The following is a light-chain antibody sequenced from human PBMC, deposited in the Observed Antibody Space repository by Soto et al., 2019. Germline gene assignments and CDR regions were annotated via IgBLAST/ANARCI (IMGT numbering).Light chain of an antibody. V-gene: IGKV1-9*01. J-gene: IGKJ4*01. CDR3: QQLESYPST. Sequence: IQLTQSPSSLSSSVGDRVTISFLARQDINTFLARYQQKPRKAPNLLTYAASTLQSGVPSRFSGSGSETDLTLTISSLQPEDFATYYCQQLESYPSTFAGPTKLDIK. CDR1: QDINTF. CDR2: AAS.